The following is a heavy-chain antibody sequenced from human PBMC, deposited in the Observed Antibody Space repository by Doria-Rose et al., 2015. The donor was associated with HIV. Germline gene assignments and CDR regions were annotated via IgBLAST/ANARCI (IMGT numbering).Heavy chain of an antibody. Sequence: QVQLQESGPGLVKPSQTLSLTCTVSGGSISSGGYYWSWIRQHPGKGLEWIGYIYYSGSTYYNPSLKSRVTISVDTSKNQFSLKLSSVTAADTAVYYCARDRGSGWYKEREEYFDYWGQGTLVTVSS. CDR2: IYYSGST. J-gene: IGHJ4*02. D-gene: IGHD6-19*01. CDR1: GGSISSGGYY. CDR3: ARDRGSGWYKEREEYFDY. V-gene: IGHV4-31*03.